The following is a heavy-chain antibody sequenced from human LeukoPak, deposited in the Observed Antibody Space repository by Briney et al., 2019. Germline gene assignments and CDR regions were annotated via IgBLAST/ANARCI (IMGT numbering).Heavy chain of an antibody. CDR2: MYSGGST. Sequence: GASLRLSCAASGFTVSSNYMSWVRQAPGKGLEWVSVMYSGGSTYYAESVKGRFTISRDNSKNTLYLQMNSLRAEDTAVYYCARVQVAGNIDYWGQGTLVTVSS. V-gene: IGHV3-53*01. J-gene: IGHJ4*02. D-gene: IGHD6-19*01. CDR1: GFTVSSNY. CDR3: ARVQVAGNIDY.